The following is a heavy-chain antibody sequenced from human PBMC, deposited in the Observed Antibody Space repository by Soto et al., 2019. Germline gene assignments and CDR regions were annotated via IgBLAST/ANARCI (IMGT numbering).Heavy chain of an antibody. CDR3: ARTAITMIVVVSNCFDA. V-gene: IGHV5-10-1*01. D-gene: IGHD3-22*01. J-gene: IGHJ5*02. Sequence: GESLKISCKGSGYSFTSYWISWVRQMPGKGLEWMGRIDPSDSYTNYSPSFQGHVTISADKSISTAYLQWSSLKASDTAMYYCARTAITMIVVVSNCFDAWGQGTRVTVAS. CDR1: GYSFTSYW. CDR2: IDPSDSYT.